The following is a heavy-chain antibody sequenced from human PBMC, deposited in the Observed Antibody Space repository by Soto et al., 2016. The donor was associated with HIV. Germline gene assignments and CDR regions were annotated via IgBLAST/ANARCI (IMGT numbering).Heavy chain of an antibody. J-gene: IGHJ3*02. CDR3: ARVGYDWNDAGAFDI. CDR1: GYTFTGYY. V-gene: IGHV1-2*02. D-gene: IGHD1-1*01. CDR2: INPNSGGT. Sequence: QVQLVQSGAEVKKPGASVKVSCKASGYTFTGYYMHWVRQAPGQGLEWMGWINPNSGGTNYAQKFQGKVTMTRDTSISTAYMELSRLRSDDTAVYYCARVGYDWNDAGAFDIWGQGTMVTVSS.